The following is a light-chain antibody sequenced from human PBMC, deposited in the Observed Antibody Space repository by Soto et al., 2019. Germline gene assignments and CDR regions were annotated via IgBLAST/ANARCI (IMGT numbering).Light chain of an antibody. Sequence: QSALTQPASVSGSPRQSITISCTGTSSDVGGYNYVSWYQQHPGKAPKLMIYEVSYRPLGVSNRFSGSKSGNTASLTISGLQAEDEADYYCNSYTSSSTLVFGTGTKLTVL. V-gene: IGLV2-14*01. CDR3: NSYTSSSTLV. CDR2: EVS. J-gene: IGLJ1*01. CDR1: SSDVGGYNY.